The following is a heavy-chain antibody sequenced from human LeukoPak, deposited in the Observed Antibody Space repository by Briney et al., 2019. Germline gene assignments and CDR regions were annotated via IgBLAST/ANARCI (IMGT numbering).Heavy chain of an antibody. J-gene: IGHJ3*02. D-gene: IGHD3-10*01. CDR3: ARDFGYYGSGRELGLAFDI. Sequence: TGGALRLSCAASGFTFSNAWMSWVRQAPGKGLEYVSAISSNGGSTYYANSVKGRFTISRDNSKNTLYLQMGSLRAEDMAVYYCARDFGYYGSGRELGLAFDIWGQGTMVTASA. V-gene: IGHV3-64*01. CDR1: GFTFSNAW. CDR2: ISSNGGST.